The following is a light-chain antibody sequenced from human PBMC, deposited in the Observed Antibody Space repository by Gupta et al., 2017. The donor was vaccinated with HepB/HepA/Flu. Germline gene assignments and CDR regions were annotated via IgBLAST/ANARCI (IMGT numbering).Light chain of an antibody. CDR3: QQCYSYPIS. V-gene: IGKV1-8*01. J-gene: IGKJ5*01. CDR2: AAS. CDR1: QGISSY. Sequence: VRMTQSPSSFSPSTGDRVTLTCRASQGISSYFAWYQQKPGKAPKLVIYAASTLHSGVPSRFSGSGSGTDFTLTISCLQSEDFAAYYCQQCYSYPISFGQGTRVEIK.